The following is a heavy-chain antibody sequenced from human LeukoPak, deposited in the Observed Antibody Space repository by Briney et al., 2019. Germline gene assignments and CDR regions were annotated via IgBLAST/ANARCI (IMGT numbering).Heavy chain of an antibody. D-gene: IGHD3-3*01. CDR2: ISGSGVTT. CDR3: ATLSYYDFWSGRAPDY. CDR1: GFTFSSYA. V-gene: IGHV3-23*01. Sequence: GGSLRLSCAASGFTFSSYAMSWVRQAPGKGLEWVSAISGSGVTTYYADSVKGRFTISRDNSKNTLYLQMNSLRAEDTAVYYCATLSYYDFWSGRAPDYWGQGTLVTVSS. J-gene: IGHJ4*02.